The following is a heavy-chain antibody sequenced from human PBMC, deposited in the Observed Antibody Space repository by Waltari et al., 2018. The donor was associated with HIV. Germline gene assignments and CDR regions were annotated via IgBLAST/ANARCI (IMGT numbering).Heavy chain of an antibody. CDR2: INTKTGNP. CDR3: ARGPGRSLDY. V-gene: IGHV7-4-1*02. D-gene: IGHD3-10*01. CDR1: GYTLTNYA. J-gene: IGHJ4*02. Sequence: QVQLEQSGSELKKPGASVKVSCKASGYTLTNYAMNWVRQAPGQGLEWVGWINTKTGNPTSAQGFTGRFVFSLDTSVSTAYLQISSLKPEDTAVYFCARGPGRSLDYWGQGTLVTVSS.